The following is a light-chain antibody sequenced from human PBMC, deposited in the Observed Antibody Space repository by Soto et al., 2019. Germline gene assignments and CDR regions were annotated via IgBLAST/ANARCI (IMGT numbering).Light chain of an antibody. Sequence: DIQMTQSPSTLSASIGDRVTITCRASHSISTWLAWYQQKPGRAPKSLIYDASILESGVPSRFSGSGSGTEFTLTISSLQPDDVATYYCQQYNSFAWPFGQRTKVE. V-gene: IGKV1-5*01. CDR3: QQYNSFAWP. CDR2: DAS. J-gene: IGKJ1*01. CDR1: HSISTW.